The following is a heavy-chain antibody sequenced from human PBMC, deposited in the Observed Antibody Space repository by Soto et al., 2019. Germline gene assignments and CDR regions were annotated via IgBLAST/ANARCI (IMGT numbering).Heavy chain of an antibody. CDR3: ARQRGSYSYAFDI. J-gene: IGHJ3*02. CDR2: IYYSGST. CDR1: GGSISSSSYY. V-gene: IGHV4-39*01. D-gene: IGHD1-26*01. Sequence: SETLSLTCTVSGGSISSSSYYWGWIRQPPGKGLEWIGSIYYSGSTYYNPSLKSRVTISVDTSKNQFSLKLSSVTAADTAVYYCARQRGSYSYAFDIWGQGTMVTVSS.